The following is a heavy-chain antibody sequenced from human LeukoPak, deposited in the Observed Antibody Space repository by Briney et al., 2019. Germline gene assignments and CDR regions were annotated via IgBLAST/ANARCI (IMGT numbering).Heavy chain of an antibody. J-gene: IGHJ4*02. CDR3: ATAGYCSSTSCSNFDY. Sequence: ASVKVSCKVSGYTLTELSMHWVRQAPGKGLEWMGGFDPEDGETIYAQKFQGRVTMTEDTSTDTAYMELSSLRSEDTAVYYCATAGYCSSTSCSNFDYWGQGTLVTVSS. D-gene: IGHD2-2*01. V-gene: IGHV1-24*01. CDR2: FDPEDGET. CDR1: GYTLTELS.